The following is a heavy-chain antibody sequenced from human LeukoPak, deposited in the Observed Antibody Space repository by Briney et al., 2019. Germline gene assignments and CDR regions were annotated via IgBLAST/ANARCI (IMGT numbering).Heavy chain of an antibody. D-gene: IGHD3-10*01. CDR2: IIPIFGTA. CDR1: GGTFSSYA. J-gene: IGHJ4*02. V-gene: IGHV1-69*13. Sequence: GASVKVSCKASGGTFSSYAISWVRQAPGQGLEWMGGIIPIFGTANYAQKFQGRVTITADESTSTAYRELSSLRSEDTAVYYCAIDPPSPLLLWFGELLAPPVYWGQGTLVTVSS. CDR3: AIDPPSPLLLWFGELLAPPVY.